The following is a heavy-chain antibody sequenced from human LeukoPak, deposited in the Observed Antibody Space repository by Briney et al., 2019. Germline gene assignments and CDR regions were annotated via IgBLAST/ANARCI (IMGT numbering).Heavy chain of an antibody. J-gene: IGHJ4*02. Sequence: PGGSQRLSCAASGFTVSSNYMSWVRQAPGKGLEWVSVIYSGGSTYYADSVKGRFTISRHNSKNTLYLQMNSLRAEDTAVYYCARDSGAVAGNFDYWGQGTLVTVSS. CDR2: IYSGGST. D-gene: IGHD6-19*01. CDR3: ARDSGAVAGNFDY. CDR1: GFTVSSNY. V-gene: IGHV3-53*04.